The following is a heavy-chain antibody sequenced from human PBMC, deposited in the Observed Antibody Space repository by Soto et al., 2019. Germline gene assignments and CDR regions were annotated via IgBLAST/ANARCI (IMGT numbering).Heavy chain of an antibody. D-gene: IGHD3-22*01. V-gene: IGHV3-23*01. CDR3: AKDRDYYGSSGYYMSWFDP. CDR1: GFTFSSYA. CDR2: ISGSGGST. Sequence: GGSLRLSCAASGFTFSSYAMSWVRQAPGKGLEWVSAISGSGGSTYYADSVKGRFTISRDNSKNTLYLQMNSLRAEDTAVYYCAKDRDYYGSSGYYMSWFDPWGQGTLVTVSS. J-gene: IGHJ5*02.